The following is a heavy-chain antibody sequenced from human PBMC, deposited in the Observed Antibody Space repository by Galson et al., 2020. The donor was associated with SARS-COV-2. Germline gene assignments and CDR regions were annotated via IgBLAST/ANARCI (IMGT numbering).Heavy chain of an antibody. V-gene: IGHV3-21*01. CDR1: GFTFSSSS. Sequence: NSGGSLRLSCEASGFTFSSSSFNWVRQAPGKGLEFVSSINTTGTYTYYADSVKGRFTISRDNAKNLLYLQMNSLRSEDTAVYYCARDGQNTLFGVVILGPEEDYYYMDVWGKGTTVTVSS. J-gene: IGHJ6*03. CDR2: INTTGTYT. D-gene: IGHD3-3*01. CDR3: ARDGQNTLFGVVILGPEEDYYYMDV.